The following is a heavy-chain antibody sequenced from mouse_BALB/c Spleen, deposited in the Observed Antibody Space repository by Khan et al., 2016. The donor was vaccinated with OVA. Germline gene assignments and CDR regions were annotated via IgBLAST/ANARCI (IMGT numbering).Heavy chain of an antibody. CDR3: ARGGYSSFAY. CDR1: GYSFTSYL. D-gene: IGHD1-3*01. CDR2: IYPGNSDT. Sequence: VQLQQSGTVLARPGASVKMSCKASGYSFTSYLIHWVKQRPGQGLEWIGDIYPGNSDTTYNQKFQDKAKLTAGTSANTAYMELSSLTIEYSAVYYCARGGYSSFAYWGQGTLVTGSA. J-gene: IGHJ3*01. V-gene: IGHV1-5*01.